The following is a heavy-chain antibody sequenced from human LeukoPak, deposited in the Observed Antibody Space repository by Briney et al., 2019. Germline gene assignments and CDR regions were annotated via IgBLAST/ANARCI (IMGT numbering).Heavy chain of an antibody. CDR2: IYPGDSDI. V-gene: IGHV5-51*01. CDR1: GYSFTTYW. Sequence: PGESLKISCKGSGYSFTTYWIGWVRQMPGKGVEWMGIIYPGDSDIRYSPSFQGQVTMSVDKSISTAYLQWTSLKASDTAMYYCARRQGCSSTSCPPDYWGQGTLVTVSS. D-gene: IGHD2-2*01. J-gene: IGHJ4*02. CDR3: ARRQGCSSTSCPPDY.